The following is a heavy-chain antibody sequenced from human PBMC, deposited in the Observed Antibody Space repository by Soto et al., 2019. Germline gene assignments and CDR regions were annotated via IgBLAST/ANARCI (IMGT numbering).Heavy chain of an antibody. J-gene: IGHJ2*01. CDR3: EGAVYYAPPHSRQGGYFEL. V-gene: IGHV4-34*01. CDR2: INHSGST. CDR1: VGSFSGHY. D-gene: IGHD3-3*01. Sequence: QVQLQQWGAGLLKPSETLSLTCAVYVGSFSGHYWCWIRQPPGKGLVWMGEINHSGSTNYNPSRKIRVSIYVGTSKNKVPLKLSYVTAADTAAYNCEGAVYYAPPHSRQGGYFELWVRGTLVTVSS.